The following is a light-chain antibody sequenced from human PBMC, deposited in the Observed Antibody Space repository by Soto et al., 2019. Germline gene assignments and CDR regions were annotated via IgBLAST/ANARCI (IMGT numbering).Light chain of an antibody. V-gene: IGKV3-11*01. CDR3: QQCRNWPPL. CDR1: QGVGTN. CDR2: DAS. Sequence: EIVLTQSPATLSLSPGERATLSCWASQGVGTNLAWYRQRPGQAPRLLIYDASNRATGIPARFSGSGSGTVFTLTISSLEPEDFAVYYCQQCRNWPPLFGQGTRLEIK. J-gene: IGKJ2*01.